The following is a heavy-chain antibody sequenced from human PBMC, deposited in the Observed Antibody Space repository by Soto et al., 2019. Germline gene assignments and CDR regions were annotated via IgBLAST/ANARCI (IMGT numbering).Heavy chain of an antibody. V-gene: IGHV5-10-1*01. CDR1: GYSFAGYW. CDR2: IDPSDSQT. D-gene: IGHD3-22*01. CDR3: ARQIYDSDTGPNFRYYFDS. J-gene: IGHJ4*02. Sequence: PGASLKISCKGSGYSFAGYWITWVRQKPGKGLEWMGRIDPSDSQTYYSPSFRGHVTISATKSITTVFLQWSSLRASDTAMYYCARQIYDSDTGPNFRYYFDSWGQGTPVTVSS.